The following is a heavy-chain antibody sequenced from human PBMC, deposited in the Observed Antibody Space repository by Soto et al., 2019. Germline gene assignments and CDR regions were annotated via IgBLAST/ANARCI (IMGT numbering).Heavy chain of an antibody. J-gene: IGHJ5*02. CDR3: ARGVNYDFWSGSGSWFDP. CDR2: INHSGST. Sequence: QVQLQQWGAGLLKPSETLSLTCAVYGGSFSGYYWSWIRQPPGKGLEWIGEINHSGSTNYNPSLKSRVTLTIDTSKNQFSLKLSSVTAADTAVYYCARGVNYDFWSGSGSWFDPWGQGTLVTVSS. D-gene: IGHD3-3*01. CDR1: GGSFSGYY. V-gene: IGHV4-34*01.